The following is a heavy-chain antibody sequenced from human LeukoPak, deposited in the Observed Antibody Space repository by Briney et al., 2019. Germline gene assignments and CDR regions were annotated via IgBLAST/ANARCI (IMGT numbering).Heavy chain of an antibody. CDR3: ARDRFDWLLSTVFDY. CDR1: GFTFSSYA. V-gene: IGHV3-30-3*01. CDR2: ISYDGSNK. J-gene: IGHJ4*02. Sequence: PGRSLRLSCAASGFTFSSYAMHWVRQAPGKGLEWVAVISYDGSNKYYADSVKGRFTISRDNSKNTLYLQMNSLRAEDTAVYYCARDRFDWLLSTVFDYWGQGTLVTVSS. D-gene: IGHD3-9*01.